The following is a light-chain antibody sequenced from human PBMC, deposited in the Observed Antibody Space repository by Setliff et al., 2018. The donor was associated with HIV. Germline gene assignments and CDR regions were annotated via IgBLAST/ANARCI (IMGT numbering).Light chain of an antibody. CDR1: SSDVGSYNL. V-gene: IGLV2-23*02. CDR2: EVS. J-gene: IGLJ1*01. CDR3: CSYAGSNTYV. Sequence: QSALAQPASVSGSPGQSITISCTGTSSDVGSYNLVSWYQQHPGKAPKLMIYEVSRRPSGVSNRLPGSKSGNTASLTISGLQAEDEADYYCCSYAGSNTYVFGAGTKVTV.